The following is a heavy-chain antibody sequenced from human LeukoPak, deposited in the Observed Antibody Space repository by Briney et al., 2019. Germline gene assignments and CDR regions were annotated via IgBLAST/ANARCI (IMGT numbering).Heavy chain of an antibody. CDR3: AKDRADSSGWYVDY. CDR2: ISYDGSNK. J-gene: IGHJ4*02. V-gene: IGHV3-30-3*01. Sequence: GGSLRLSCAASGFTFSSYAMHWVRQAPGKGLEWVAVISYDGSNKYYADSVKGRFTISRDNSKNTLYLQMNSLRAEDTAVYYCAKDRADSSGWYVDYWGQGTLVTVSS. D-gene: IGHD6-19*01. CDR1: GFTFSSYA.